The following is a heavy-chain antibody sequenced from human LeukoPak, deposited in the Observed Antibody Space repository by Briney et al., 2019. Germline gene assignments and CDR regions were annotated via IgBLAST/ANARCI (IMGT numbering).Heavy chain of an antibody. CDR3: VVGHTQSKDYDFWSSYFDY. Sequence: PGGSLRLSCAASTFAFNTYWMTWVRQAPGKGLEWVANIREDGSEKYYVDSVKGRFTISRDNAKNSLYLQVNSLRAEDTAVYYCVVGHTQSKDYDFWSSYFDYWGQGTLVTVSS. CDR2: IREDGSEK. CDR1: TFAFNTYW. D-gene: IGHD3-3*01. V-gene: IGHV3-7*01. J-gene: IGHJ4*02.